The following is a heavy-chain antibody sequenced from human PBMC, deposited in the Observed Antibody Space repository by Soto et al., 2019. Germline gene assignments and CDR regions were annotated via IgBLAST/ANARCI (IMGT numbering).Heavy chain of an antibody. Sequence: ASVKVSCKASGYTFTGYYMHWVRQAPGQGLEWMGWIDPNSGGTNYAQKFQGRVTMTRDTSISTAYMELSRLRSDDTAVYYCARVQRDYDFWSGDRPYYYGMDVWGQGTTVTVSS. V-gene: IGHV1-2*02. CDR2: IDPNSGGT. CDR3: ARVQRDYDFWSGDRPYYYGMDV. J-gene: IGHJ6*02. D-gene: IGHD3-3*01. CDR1: GYTFTGYY.